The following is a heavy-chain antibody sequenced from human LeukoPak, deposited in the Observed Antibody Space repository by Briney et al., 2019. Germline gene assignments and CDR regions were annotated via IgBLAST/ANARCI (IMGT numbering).Heavy chain of an antibody. D-gene: IGHD1-26*01. V-gene: IGHV4-59*01. CDR2: ISYTGST. J-gene: IGHJ5*02. CDR1: GGSISNYY. CDR3: ARTIKSGNYYWFDP. Sequence: SETLSLTRTVSGGSISNYYRSWIRQPPGEGLEWIGFISYTGSTNYNPSLKSRVTVSVDTSKNQFSLKVTSVTAADTAVYYCARTIKSGNYYWFDPWGQGTLVTVSS.